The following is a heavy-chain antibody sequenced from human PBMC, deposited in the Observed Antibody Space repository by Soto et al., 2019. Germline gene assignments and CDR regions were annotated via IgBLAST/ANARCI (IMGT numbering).Heavy chain of an antibody. CDR1: GFTFSSYA. Sequence: VQLLESGGGLVQPGGSLRLSCAASGFTFSSYAMSWVRQAPGKGLEWVAVISYDGSNKYYADSVKGRFTISRDNYKNTLYLQMNSLRAEDTAVYYCAKDKGAGIYYYYYGMDVWGQGTTVTVSS. J-gene: IGHJ6*02. D-gene: IGHD1-26*01. CDR3: AKDKGAGIYYYYYGMDV. CDR2: ISYDGSNK. V-gene: IGHV3-30*18.